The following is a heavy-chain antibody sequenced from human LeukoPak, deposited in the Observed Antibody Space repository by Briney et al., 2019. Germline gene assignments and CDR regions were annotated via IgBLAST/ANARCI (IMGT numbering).Heavy chain of an antibody. Sequence: SQTLSLTCTVSGGSISSYYWSWIRQPAGKGLEWIGRIYTSGSTNYNPSLKSRVTMSVDTSKHQFSLKLNSVTSADTAVYYCARDTRYYDNSGYYYFDYWGRGTLVTVSS. D-gene: IGHD3-22*01. CDR3: ARDTRYYDNSGYYYFDY. V-gene: IGHV4-4*07. CDR2: IYTSGST. CDR1: GGSISSYY. J-gene: IGHJ4*02.